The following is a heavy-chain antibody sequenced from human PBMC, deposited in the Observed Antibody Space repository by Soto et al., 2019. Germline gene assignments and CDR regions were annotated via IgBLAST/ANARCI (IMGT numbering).Heavy chain of an antibody. D-gene: IGHD3-10*01. V-gene: IGHV4-39*01. Sequence: QLQLQESGPGLVKPSETLSLTCTVSGGSISSSSYYWGWIRQPPGKGLEWIGSIYYSGSTYYNPSIKSRVTISVATTKNQFYLKLSSVTAADTAVYYCARHRITMVRVVLRYNGFDPWGQGTLVTVSS. CDR1: GGSISSSSYY. CDR3: ARHRITMVRVVLRYNGFDP. J-gene: IGHJ5*02. CDR2: IYYSGST.